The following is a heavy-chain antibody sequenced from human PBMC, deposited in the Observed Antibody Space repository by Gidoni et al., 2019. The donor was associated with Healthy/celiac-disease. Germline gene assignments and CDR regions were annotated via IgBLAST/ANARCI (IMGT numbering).Heavy chain of an antibody. CDR3: ARESDYCSGGSCYGGAFDI. V-gene: IGHV1-69*01. Sequence: QVQLVQSGAEVKKPGSSVKVSCKASGGTFSSYAISWVRQAPGQGLEWMGGIIPIFGTANYAQKFQGRVTITADESTSTAYMELSSLRSEDTAVYYCARESDYCSGGSCYGGAFDIWGQGTMVTVSS. CDR1: GGTFSSYA. D-gene: IGHD2-15*01. J-gene: IGHJ3*02. CDR2: IIPIFGTA.